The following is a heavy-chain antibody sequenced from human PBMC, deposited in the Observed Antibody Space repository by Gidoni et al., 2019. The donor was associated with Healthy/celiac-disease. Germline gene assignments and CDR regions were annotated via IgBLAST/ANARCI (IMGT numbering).Heavy chain of an antibody. CDR1: GGSISSSSYY. Sequence: QLQLQESGPGLVKPSETLSLPCTVSGGSISSSSYYWGWIRQPPGKGLEWIGSIYYSGSTYYNPSLKSRVTISVDTSKNQFSLKLSSVTAADTAVYYCARHSPWSGVGATWRRRYFDYWGQGTLVTVSS. CDR2: IYYSGST. CDR3: ARHSPWSGVGATWRRRYFDY. D-gene: IGHD1-26*01. V-gene: IGHV4-39*01. J-gene: IGHJ4*02.